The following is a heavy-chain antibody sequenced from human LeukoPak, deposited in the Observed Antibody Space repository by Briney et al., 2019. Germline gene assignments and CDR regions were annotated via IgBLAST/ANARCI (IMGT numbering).Heavy chain of an antibody. D-gene: IGHD2-8*02. CDR2: IWYDGSNK. Sequence: PGGSLRLSCAASGFTFSSYSMNWVRQAPGKGLEWVAVIWYDGSNKYYADSVKGRFTISRDNSKNTLYLQMNSLRAEDTAAYYCAREAGGSMDVWGQGTTVTVSS. J-gene: IGHJ6*02. CDR1: GFTFSSYS. CDR3: AREAGGSMDV. V-gene: IGHV3-33*08.